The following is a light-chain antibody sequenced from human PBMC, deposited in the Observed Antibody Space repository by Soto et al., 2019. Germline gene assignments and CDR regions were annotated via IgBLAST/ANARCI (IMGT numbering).Light chain of an antibody. CDR2: LTA. CDR3: HQRQSWPRT. CDR1: QAVNTR. J-gene: IGKJ1*01. V-gene: IGKV3D-11*03. Sequence: IGVTKCALTLAQFPGDRVTPSCGASQAVNTRLAWYQHKPGQAPRHLIYLTANRAAGIPARFSGSGSGTDFTLTIIDVEHEDFVVYYCHQRQSWPRTFGQGTKVDIK.